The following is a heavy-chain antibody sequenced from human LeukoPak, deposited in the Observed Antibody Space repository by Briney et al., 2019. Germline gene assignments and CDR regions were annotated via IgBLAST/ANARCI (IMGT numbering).Heavy chain of an antibody. D-gene: IGHD2-15*01. Sequence: PSETLSLTCAVYGGSFSGYYWSWIRQPPGKGLEWIGEINHSGSTNYNPSLKSRVTISVDTSKNQFSLKLSSVTAADTAVYYCATGYCSGGSCYLPLDYSGQGTLVTVSS. CDR2: INHSGST. V-gene: IGHV4-34*01. CDR3: ATGYCSGGSCYLPLDY. J-gene: IGHJ4*02. CDR1: GGSFSGYY.